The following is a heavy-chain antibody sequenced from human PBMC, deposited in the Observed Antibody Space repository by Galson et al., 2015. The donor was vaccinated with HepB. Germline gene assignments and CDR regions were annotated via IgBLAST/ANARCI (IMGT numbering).Heavy chain of an antibody. CDR1: GYTLTELS. J-gene: IGHJ5*02. D-gene: IGHD3-3*01. CDR3: ATPSITIFGVELPGWFWFDP. V-gene: IGHV1-24*01. Sequence: SVKVSCKVSGYTLTELSMHWVRQAPGKGLEWMGGFDPEDGETIYAQKFQGRVTMTEDTSTDTAYMELSSLRSEDTAVYYCATPSITIFGVELPGWFWFDPWGQGTLVTVSS. CDR2: FDPEDGET.